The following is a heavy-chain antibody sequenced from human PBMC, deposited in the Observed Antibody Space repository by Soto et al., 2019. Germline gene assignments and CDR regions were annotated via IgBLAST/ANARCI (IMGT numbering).Heavy chain of an antibody. CDR1: GFSFRSYS. J-gene: IGHJ4*02. D-gene: IGHD1-26*01. V-gene: IGHV3-48*02. CDR3: ARDPKSGNQKLYFDY. Sequence: EVQLVESGGNLVQPGGSLRLSCVASGFSFRSYSMNWVRQAPGKGPEWVAYVSGSGNTQYYADSVKGRFTISRDNAMQSLYLQLNSLRDEDTAVYYCARDPKSGNQKLYFDYWGQRALVTVSS. CDR2: VSGSGNTQ.